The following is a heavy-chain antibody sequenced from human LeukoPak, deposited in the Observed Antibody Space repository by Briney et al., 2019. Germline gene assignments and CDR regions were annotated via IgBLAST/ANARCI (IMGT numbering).Heavy chain of an antibody. V-gene: IGHV4-59*01. CDR3: ATFTVVTQY. J-gene: IGHJ4*02. Sequence: SETLSLTCTVSGGSINSYSWSWIRQPPGKGLEWIGYIFYSGSTNYNPSLKSRVTISEDTSRNRISLKLRSVTAADTAVYYCATFTVVTQYWGQGTLVTVPS. CDR1: GGSINSYS. D-gene: IGHD4-23*01. CDR2: IFYSGST.